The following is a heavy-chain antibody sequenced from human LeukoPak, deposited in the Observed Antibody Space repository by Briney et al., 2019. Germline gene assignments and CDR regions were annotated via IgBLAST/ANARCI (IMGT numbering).Heavy chain of an antibody. J-gene: IGHJ5*02. Sequence: SETPSLTCTVSGGSISSYYWSWIRQPAGKGLEWIGRIYTSGSTNYNPSLKSRVTMSVDTSKNQFSLKLSSVTAADTAVYYCARGYLVAAAGINWFDPWGQGTLVTVSS. V-gene: IGHV4-4*07. D-gene: IGHD6-13*01. CDR1: GGSISSYY. CDR3: ARGYLVAAAGINWFDP. CDR2: IYTSGST.